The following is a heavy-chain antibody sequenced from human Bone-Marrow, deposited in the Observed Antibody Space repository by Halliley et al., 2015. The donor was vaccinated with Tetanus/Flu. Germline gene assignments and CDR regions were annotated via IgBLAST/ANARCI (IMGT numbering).Heavy chain of an antibody. CDR1: GVFISGSYW. V-gene: IGHV4-4*01. Sequence: TLSLTCAVSGVFISGSYWYSWVRQTPGKGLEWIGEIDHSGSTSYNPSVKSRLTISEDKSKNKISLKLTSVTAADTAVYFCARGYCNAGNCYEGAFDIWGQGTMVTVSS. D-gene: IGHD2-15*01. CDR2: IDHSGST. J-gene: IGHJ3*02. CDR3: ARGYCNAGNCYEGAFDI.